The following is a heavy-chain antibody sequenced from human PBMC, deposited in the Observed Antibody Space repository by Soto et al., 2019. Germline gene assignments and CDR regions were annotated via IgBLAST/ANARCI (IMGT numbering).Heavy chain of an antibody. V-gene: IGHV1-69*06. CDR3: ARSRSTASSFVDY. D-gene: IGHD6-6*01. CDR2: IIPIFGTA. CDR1: GGTFSSYA. J-gene: IGHJ4*02. Sequence: SVKVSCKASGGTFSSYAISWVRQAPGQGLEWMGGIIPIFGTANYAQKFQGRVTITADKSTSTAYMELSSLRSEDTAVYYCARSRSTASSFVDYWGQGTLVTVSS.